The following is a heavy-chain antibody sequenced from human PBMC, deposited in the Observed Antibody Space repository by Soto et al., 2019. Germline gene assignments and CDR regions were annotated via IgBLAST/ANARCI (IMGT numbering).Heavy chain of an antibody. CDR1: GGSISSYY. Sequence: PSETLSLTCTVSGGSISSYYWSWIRQPPGKGLEWIGYIYYSGSTNYNPSLKSRVTISVDTSKNQFSLKLSSVTAADTAVYYCERFWPPPFSYALTDYTNAFVYSGQGPLVTVSS. CDR3: ERFWPPPFSYALTDYTNAFVY. J-gene: IGHJ4*02. CDR2: IYYSGST. D-gene: IGHD3-9*01. V-gene: IGHV4-59*01.